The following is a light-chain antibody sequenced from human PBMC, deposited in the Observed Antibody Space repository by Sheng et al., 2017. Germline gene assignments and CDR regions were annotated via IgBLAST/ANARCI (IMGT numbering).Light chain of an antibody. CDR3: QVWDSSSNHLWV. CDR1: NIGKKS. V-gene: IGLV3-21*02. CDR2: DDS. Sequence: SYELTQPPSVSVAPGQTARISCGGNNIGKKSVHWYQQKPGQAPVLVLYDDSDRPSGIPERFSGSNSGNTATLTITRVEAGDEADYYCQVWDSSSNHLWVFGGGTELTVL. J-gene: IGLJ3*02.